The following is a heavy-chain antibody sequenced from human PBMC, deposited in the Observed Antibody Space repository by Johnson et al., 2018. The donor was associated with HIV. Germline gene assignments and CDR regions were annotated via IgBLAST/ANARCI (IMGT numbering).Heavy chain of an antibody. Sequence: QVQLVESGGGLIQPGGSLRLSCVVSGFTVSSNYMSWVRQAPGKGLEWIAYISSGGSGMNYADSVKGRFTISRDNAKNSLYLQMNSLRAEDTAVYYCARSYSRWDDVFDIWGQGTMVTVSS. V-gene: IGHV3-11*04. D-gene: IGHD1-26*01. J-gene: IGHJ3*02. CDR2: ISSGGSGM. CDR1: GFTVSSNY. CDR3: ARSYSRWDDVFDI.